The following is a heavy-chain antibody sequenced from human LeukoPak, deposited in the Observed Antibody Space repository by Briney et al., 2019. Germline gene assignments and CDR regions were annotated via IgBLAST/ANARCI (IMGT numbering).Heavy chain of an antibody. CDR1: GGSISSSSYY. CDR3: ARVGEDCSSTSCYGYYYYYMDV. CDR2: IYYSGST. D-gene: IGHD2-2*01. Sequence: SETLSLTCTVSGGSISSSSYYWSWIRQPPGKGLEWIGYIYYSGSTNYNPSLKSRVTISVDTSKNQFSLKLSSVTAADTAVYYCARVGEDCSSTSCYGYYYYYMDVWGKGTTVTVSS. V-gene: IGHV4-61*01. J-gene: IGHJ6*03.